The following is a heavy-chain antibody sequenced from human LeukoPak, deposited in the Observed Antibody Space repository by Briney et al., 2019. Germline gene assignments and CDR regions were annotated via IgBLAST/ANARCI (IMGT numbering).Heavy chain of an antibody. D-gene: IGHD6-19*01. V-gene: IGHV1-69*13. CDR2: IIPIFGTA. J-gene: IGHJ4*02. CDR3: ARSGTGYSSGWPLFDY. CDR1: GGTFSSYA. Sequence: SVKVSCKASGGTFSSYAISWVRQAPGQGLEWMGGIIPIFGTADYAQKFQGRVTITADESTSTAYMELRSLSSDDTAVYYCARSGTGYSSGWPLFDYWGQGTLITVSS.